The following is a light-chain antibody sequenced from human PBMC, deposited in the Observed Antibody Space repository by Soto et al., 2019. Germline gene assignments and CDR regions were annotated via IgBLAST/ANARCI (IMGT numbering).Light chain of an antibody. CDR3: QQYFSYPLT. Sequence: AIRMTQSPSSFSASTGDRVTITCRASQGISSHLAWYQVKPGKAPRLLIYTASYLESGVTSRFIGSGSGTYFTLTVSSLQYEEFAFYYCQQYFSYPLTFGGGTKVEIK. J-gene: IGKJ4*01. V-gene: IGKV1-8*01. CDR2: TAS. CDR1: QGISSH.